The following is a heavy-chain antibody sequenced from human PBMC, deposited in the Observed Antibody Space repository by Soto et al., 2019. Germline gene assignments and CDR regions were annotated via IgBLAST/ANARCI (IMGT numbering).Heavy chain of an antibody. CDR1: GYSFAGYW. J-gene: IGHJ4*02. Sequence: GESLKISWKGSGYSFAGYWITWVRQKPGKGLEWMGRIDPSDSQTYYSPSFRGHVTISVTKSITTVFLQWSSLRASDTAMYYCARQIYDSDTGPNFQYYFDSWGQGTPVTVPQ. V-gene: IGHV5-10-1*01. CDR3: ARQIYDSDTGPNFQYYFDS. CDR2: IDPSDSQT. D-gene: IGHD3-22*01.